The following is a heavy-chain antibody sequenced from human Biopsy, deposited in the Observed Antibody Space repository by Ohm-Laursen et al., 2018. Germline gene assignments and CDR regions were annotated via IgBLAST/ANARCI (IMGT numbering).Heavy chain of an antibody. CDR1: GGSISGSS. V-gene: IGHV4-59*08. Sequence: GTLSLTCTVSGGSISGSSWSWIRQAPGKGLEWIGYISYSRDTNYNPSLKSRITISVDTSKNQFSLKLTSVTAADTAVYYCAKHGSGWTGDDTFHIWGQGTMVTVSS. D-gene: IGHD6-19*01. J-gene: IGHJ3*02. CDR3: AKHGSGWTGDDTFHI. CDR2: ISYSRDT.